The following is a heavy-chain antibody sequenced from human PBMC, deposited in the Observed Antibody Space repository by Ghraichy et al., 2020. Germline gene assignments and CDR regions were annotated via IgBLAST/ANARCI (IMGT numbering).Heavy chain of an antibody. V-gene: IGHV3-74*03. J-gene: IGHJ3*02. CDR1: GFTFSSYW. CDR3: ATIGLGYCSGGYCYSGPFDI. CDR2: IDTDGSTT. Sequence: GSLRLSCAASGFTFSSYWMHWVRQAPGKGLVWVSDIDTDGSTTKYADSVKGRFTISRDNAKNTLYLQMNSLRAEDTAVYYCATIGLGYCSGGYCYSGPFDIWGQGTMVTVSS. D-gene: IGHD2-15*01.